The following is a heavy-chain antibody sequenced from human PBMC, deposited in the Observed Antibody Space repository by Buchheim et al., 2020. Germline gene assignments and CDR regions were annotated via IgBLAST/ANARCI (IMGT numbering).Heavy chain of an antibody. V-gene: IGHV3-23*01. Sequence: EVQLLASGGGVVQPGGSLRLSCAASGFTFSTSVMIWVRQTPGKGPEWVSTIIGSGVSTYYADSVKGRFTISRDNSKNTLYLQMNSLRAEDTAVYYCAKVVITFGGAKNGLDVWGQGTT. D-gene: IGHD3-16*01. J-gene: IGHJ6*02. CDR1: GFTFSTSV. CDR2: IIGSGVST. CDR3: AKVVITFGGAKNGLDV.